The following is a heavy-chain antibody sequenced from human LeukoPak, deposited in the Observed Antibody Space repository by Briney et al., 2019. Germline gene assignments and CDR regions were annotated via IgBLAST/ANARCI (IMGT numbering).Heavy chain of an antibody. V-gene: IGHV4-39*07. CDR2: IYYSGST. J-gene: IGHJ3*02. Sequence: SETLSLTCTVSGGSISSSSYYWGWIRQPPGKGLEWIGSIYYSGSTYYNPSPESRVTISVDTSKNQFSLKLSSVTAADTAVYYCARDQGGPHYDILTGYYTDYLFDAIDIWGQGTMVTVSS. D-gene: IGHD3-9*01. CDR3: ARDQGGPHYDILTGYYTDYLFDAIDI. CDR1: GGSISSSSYY.